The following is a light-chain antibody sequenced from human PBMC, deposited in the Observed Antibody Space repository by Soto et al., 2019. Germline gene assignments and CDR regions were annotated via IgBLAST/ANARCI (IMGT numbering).Light chain of an antibody. CDR2: EVS. J-gene: IGLJ2*01. V-gene: IGLV2-14*01. Sequence: QPASVSGSPGQSITISCTGTSSDVGGYNYVSWYQQHPGKAPKLMIYEVSNRPSGVSNRFSGSKSGNTASLTISGLQAEDEADYYCSSYTSSSTRGFGGGTKLTVL. CDR1: SSDVGGYNY. CDR3: SSYTSSSTRG.